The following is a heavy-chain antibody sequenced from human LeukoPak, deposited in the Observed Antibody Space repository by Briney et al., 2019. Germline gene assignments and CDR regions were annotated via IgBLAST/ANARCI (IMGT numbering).Heavy chain of an antibody. D-gene: IGHD2-2*01. CDR2: IYYSGST. J-gene: IGHJ6*02. CDR3: ARWAGYCSSTSCYNYGMDV. Sequence: SETLSLTCTVSGGSISSYYWSWIRQPPGKGLEWIGYIYYSGSTNYNPSLKSRVTISVDTSKNQFSLELSSVTAADTAVYYCARWAGYCSSTSCYNYGMDVWGQGTTVTVSS. V-gene: IGHV4-59*08. CDR1: GGSISSYY.